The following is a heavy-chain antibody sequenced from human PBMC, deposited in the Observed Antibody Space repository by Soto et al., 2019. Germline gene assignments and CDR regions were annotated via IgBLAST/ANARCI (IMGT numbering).Heavy chain of an antibody. CDR2: IFYSGTT. CDR1: GGSISSGGYY. D-gene: IGHD6-6*01. Sequence: SETLSLTCTVSGGSISSGGYYWSWIRQHPGKGLEWIGYIFYSGTTYYNPSLKSRVTISVDTSKNQFSLKLSSVTAADTAVYYCASVWSSIAVRAFDSWGQGAVVTISS. CDR3: ASVWSSIAVRAFDS. V-gene: IGHV4-31*03. J-gene: IGHJ4*02.